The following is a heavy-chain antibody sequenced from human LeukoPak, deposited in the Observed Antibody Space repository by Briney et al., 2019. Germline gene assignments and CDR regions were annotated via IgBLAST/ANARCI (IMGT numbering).Heavy chain of an antibody. CDR3: ARDGGSGWYRTFDY. J-gene: IGHJ4*02. CDR2: INPNSGGT. Sequence: ASATVSFKASGYTFTGYYMHWVRQAPGQGLEWMGWINPNSGGTNYAQKFQGRVTMTRDTSISTAYMELSRLRSDDTAVYYCARDGGSGWYRTFDYWGQGTLVTVSS. CDR1: GYTFTGYY. V-gene: IGHV1-2*02. D-gene: IGHD6-19*01.